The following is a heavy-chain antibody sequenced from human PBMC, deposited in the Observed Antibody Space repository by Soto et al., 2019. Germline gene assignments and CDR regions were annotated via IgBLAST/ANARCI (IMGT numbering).Heavy chain of an antibody. D-gene: IGHD3-22*01. V-gene: IGHV3-30*18. CDR1: GFTFSSYG. CDR3: AKPQDYYDSSGYYWPLDY. CDR2: ISYDGSNK. J-gene: IGHJ4*02. Sequence: HPGGSLRLACAASGFTFSSYGMHWVRQAPGKGLEWVAVISYDGSNKYYADSVEGRFTISRDNSKNTLYLQMNSLRAEDTAVYYCAKPQDYYDSSGYYWPLDYWGQGTLVTVSS.